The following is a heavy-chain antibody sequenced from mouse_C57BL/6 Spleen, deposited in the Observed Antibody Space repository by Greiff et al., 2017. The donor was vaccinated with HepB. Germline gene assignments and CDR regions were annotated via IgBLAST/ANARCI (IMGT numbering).Heavy chain of an antibody. CDR3: ARLLLRDYFDY. D-gene: IGHD1-1*01. CDR1: GFTFSDYY. J-gene: IGHJ2*01. Sequence: EVKLVESEGGLVQPGSSMKLSCTASGFTFSDYYMAWVRQVPEKGLEWVANINYDGSSTYYLDSLKSRFIISRDNAKNILYLQMSSLKSEDTATYYCARLLLRDYFDYWGQGTTLTVSS. V-gene: IGHV5-16*01. CDR2: INYDGSST.